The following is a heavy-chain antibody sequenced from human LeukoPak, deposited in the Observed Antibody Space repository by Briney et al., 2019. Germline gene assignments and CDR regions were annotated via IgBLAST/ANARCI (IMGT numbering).Heavy chain of an antibody. CDR2: ISSSSSYI. D-gene: IGHD6-25*01. Sequence: PGGSLRLSCAASGFTFSSYSMNWVRQAPGKGLEWVSSISSSSSYIYYADSVKGRFTISRDNAKNSLFLQMDSLRGEDSAVYATRFQRGPSAAFDIWGQGTKVTVSS. J-gene: IGHJ3*02. CDR3: RFQRGPSAAFDI. CDR1: GFTFSSYS. V-gene: IGHV3-21*01.